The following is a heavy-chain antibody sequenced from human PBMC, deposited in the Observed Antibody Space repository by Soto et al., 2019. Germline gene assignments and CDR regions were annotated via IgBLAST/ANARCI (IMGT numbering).Heavy chain of an antibody. CDR3: AKDVVVGATPGLGDYNYYYGMDV. CDR2: ISYDGSNK. J-gene: IGHJ6*02. Sequence: QVQLVESGGGVVQPGRSLRLSCAASGFTFSSYGMHWVRQAPGKGLEWVAVISYDGSNKYYADSVKGRFTISRDNSKNTLYLQMNSLRAEDTAVYYCAKDVVVGATPGLGDYNYYYGMDVWGQGTTVTVSS. D-gene: IGHD1-26*01. CDR1: GFTFSSYG. V-gene: IGHV3-30*18.